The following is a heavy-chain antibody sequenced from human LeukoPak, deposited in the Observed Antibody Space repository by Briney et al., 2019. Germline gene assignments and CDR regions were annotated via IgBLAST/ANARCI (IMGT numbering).Heavy chain of an antibody. Sequence: SQTLSLTCTVSGGSISSGSYYWSWIRPPAGKGLEWIGRIYTSGSTNYNPSLKSRVTISVDTSKNQFSLKLSSVTAADTAVYYCARGTPLYMTTARYYFDYWGQGTLVTVSS. CDR2: IYTSGST. V-gene: IGHV4-61*02. CDR1: GGSISSGSYY. CDR3: ARGTPLYMTTARYYFDY. J-gene: IGHJ4*02. D-gene: IGHD4-11*01.